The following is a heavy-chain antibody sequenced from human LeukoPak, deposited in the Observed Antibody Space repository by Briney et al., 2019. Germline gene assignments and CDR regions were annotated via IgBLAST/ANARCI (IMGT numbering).Heavy chain of an antibody. CDR3: ARDGPGRVSPDY. CDR2: IWYDGSNK. V-gene: IGHV3-33*01. CDR1: GFIFSSYG. Sequence: GGSLRLSCAASGFIFSSYGMHWVRQAPGKGLEWVAVIWYDGSNKYYADSVKGRFTISRDNSKNTLYLQMNSLRAEDTAVYYCARDGPGRVSPDYWGQGTLVTVSS. D-gene: IGHD6-13*01. J-gene: IGHJ4*02.